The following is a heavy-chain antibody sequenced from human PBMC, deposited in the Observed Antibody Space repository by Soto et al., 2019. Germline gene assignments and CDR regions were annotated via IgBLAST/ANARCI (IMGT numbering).Heavy chain of an antibody. J-gene: IGHJ6*02. Sequence: SETLSLTCTVSGGSISSYYWSWIRQPPGKGLEWIGYIYYSGSTNYNPSLKSRVTISVDTSKNQFSLKSSSVTAADTAVYYCAREGGRYYDFWSGYSPGSDMDVWGQGTTVTVSS. CDR3: AREGGRYYDFWSGYSPGSDMDV. CDR1: GGSISSYY. CDR2: IYYSGST. V-gene: IGHV4-59*01. D-gene: IGHD3-3*01.